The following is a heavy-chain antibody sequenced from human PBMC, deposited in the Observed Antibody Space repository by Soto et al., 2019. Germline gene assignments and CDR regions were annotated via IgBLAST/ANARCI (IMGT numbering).Heavy chain of an antibody. CDR1: GYTFTSYY. Sequence: QVQLVQSGAEVKKPGASVKLSCKTSGYTFTSYYIHWVRQAPGQGLEWVAIINPSDGSTSTTQKFRGRVTVTRDMSTSTVYMDLSSLRSEDTAVYYCALNAFDFWGQGTMVTVSP. J-gene: IGHJ3*01. CDR2: INPSDGST. CDR3: ALNAFDF. V-gene: IGHV1-46*01.